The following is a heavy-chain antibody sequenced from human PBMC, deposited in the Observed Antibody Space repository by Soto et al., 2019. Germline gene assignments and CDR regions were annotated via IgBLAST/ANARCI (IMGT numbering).Heavy chain of an antibody. V-gene: IGHV4-59*08. CDR3: ARQGVSAMRAFDI. Sequence: QVQLQESGPGLVKPSETLSLTCTVSGGSISSYYWSWIRQPPGKGLEWIGYIYYSGSTNYNPSLKRRVTISVDTSKNQFSLKLSSVTAADTAVYYCARQGVSAMRAFDIWGQGTMVTVSS. CDR1: GGSISSYY. J-gene: IGHJ3*02. D-gene: IGHD2-15*01. CDR2: IYYSGST.